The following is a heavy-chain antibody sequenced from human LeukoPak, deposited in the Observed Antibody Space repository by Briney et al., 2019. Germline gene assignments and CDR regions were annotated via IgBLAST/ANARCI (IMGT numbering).Heavy chain of an antibody. V-gene: IGHV4-31*03. CDR3: AREVTYYDILTGYQDYYGMDV. J-gene: IGHJ6*02. D-gene: IGHD3-9*01. CDR2: IYYSGST. CDR1: GGSISSGSYY. Sequence: SETLSLTCTVSGGSISSGSYYWSWIRQPAGKGLEWIGYIYYSGSTYYNPSLKSRVTISVDTSKNQFSLKLSSVTAADTAVYYCAREVTYYDILTGYQDYYGMDVWGQGTTVTVSS.